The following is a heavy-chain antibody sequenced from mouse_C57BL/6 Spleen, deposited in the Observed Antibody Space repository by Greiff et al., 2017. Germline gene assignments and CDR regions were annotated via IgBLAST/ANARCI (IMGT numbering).Heavy chain of an antibody. CDR2: IDPENGDT. D-gene: IGHD3-2*02. J-gene: IGHJ2*01. Sequence: VQLQQSGAELVRPGASVKLSCTASGFNIKDDYMHWVKQRPEQGLEWIGWIDPENGDTEYASKFQGKATITADTSSNTAYLQLSSLTSEDTAVYCCTTSSGYRDYWGQGTTLTVAS. CDR3: TTSSGYRDY. CDR1: GFNIKDDY. V-gene: IGHV14-4*01.